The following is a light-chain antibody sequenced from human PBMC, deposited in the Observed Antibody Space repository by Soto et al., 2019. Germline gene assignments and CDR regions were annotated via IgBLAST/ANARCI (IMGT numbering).Light chain of an antibody. CDR1: DSNIGRNT. CDR3: SSGDDSRTGVV. Sequence: QSVLTQPPSASGTPGQRVTISCSGSDSNIGRNTVNWYQHLPGTAPKLVIFSHNKRPSRVPDRFSGSTSGTSASLAISDLQSEDEAYYYCSSGDDSRTGVVFGGGTKLTVL. J-gene: IGLJ3*02. V-gene: IGLV1-44*01. CDR2: SHN.